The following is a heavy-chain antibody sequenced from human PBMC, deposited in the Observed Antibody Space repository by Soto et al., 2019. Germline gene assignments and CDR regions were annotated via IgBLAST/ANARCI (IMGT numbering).Heavy chain of an antibody. V-gene: IGHV1-2*04. CDR3: ARDTGKQQLTNFDY. D-gene: IGHD6-13*01. Sequence: ASVKVSCKASGYTFTGYYMHWVRQAPGQGLEWMGWINPNSGGTNYAQKFQGWVTMTRDTSISTAYMELSRLRSDDTAVYYCARDTGKQQLTNFDYWGQGTLVTVSS. J-gene: IGHJ4*02. CDR1: GYTFTGYY. CDR2: INPNSGGT.